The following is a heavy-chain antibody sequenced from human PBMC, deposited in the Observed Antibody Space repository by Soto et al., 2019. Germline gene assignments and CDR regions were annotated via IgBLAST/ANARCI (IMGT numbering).Heavy chain of an antibody. D-gene: IGHD6-19*01. J-gene: IGHJ6*02. CDR2: IKSKTDGGTT. CDR3: TTVTGIAVAGGNTASYYYYGMDV. Sequence: EVQLVESGGGLVKPGGSLRLSCADSGFTFSNAWMNWVRQAPGKGLEWVGRIKSKTDGGTTDYAAPVKGRFTISRDDSKNTLYLQMNSLKTEDTAVYYCTTVTGIAVAGGNTASYYYYGMDVWGQGTTVTVSS. CDR1: GFTFSNAW. V-gene: IGHV3-15*07.